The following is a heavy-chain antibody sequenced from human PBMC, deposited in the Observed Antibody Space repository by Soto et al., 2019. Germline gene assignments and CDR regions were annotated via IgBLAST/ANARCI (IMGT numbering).Heavy chain of an antibody. J-gene: IGHJ4*02. CDR2: INHSGST. CDR1: GGSFTGYY. D-gene: IGHD4-17*01. V-gene: IGHV4-34*01. CDR3: ARSQTTVTSYDY. Sequence: SETLSLTCAVYGGSFTGYYWDWIRQPPGKGLEWIGEINHSGSTYYNPSLKSRVTISVDRSKNQFSLKLSSVTAADTAVYYCARSQTTVTSYDYWGQGTLVTVS.